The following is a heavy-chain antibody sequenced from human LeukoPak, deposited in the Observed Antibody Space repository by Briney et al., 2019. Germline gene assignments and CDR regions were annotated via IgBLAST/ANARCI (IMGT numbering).Heavy chain of an antibody. Sequence: KSGGSLRLSCAASGFTFSSYSMNWVRQAPGKGLEWVSSISSSSSYIYYADSVKGRFTISRDNAKNSLYLEMNSLRAEDTAVYYCTAPGRGRGGYDFEYWGQGTLVTVSS. CDR3: TAPGRGRGGYDFEY. CDR2: ISSSSSYI. D-gene: IGHD6-19*01. V-gene: IGHV3-21*06. J-gene: IGHJ4*02. CDR1: GFTFSSYS.